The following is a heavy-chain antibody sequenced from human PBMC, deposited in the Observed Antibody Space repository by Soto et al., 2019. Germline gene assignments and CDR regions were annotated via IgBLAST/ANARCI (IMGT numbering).Heavy chain of an antibody. CDR3: AKKQGSGGSLGY. CDR2: ISGSGGST. J-gene: IGHJ4*02. Sequence: SLRLSCAASGFTFSSYAMSWVRQAPGKGLEWVSAISGSGGSTYYADSVKGRFTISRDNSKNTLYLQMNSLRAEDTAVCYCAKKQGSGGSLGYWGQGTLVTVSS. D-gene: IGHD6-19*01. CDR1: GFTFSSYA. V-gene: IGHV3-23*01.